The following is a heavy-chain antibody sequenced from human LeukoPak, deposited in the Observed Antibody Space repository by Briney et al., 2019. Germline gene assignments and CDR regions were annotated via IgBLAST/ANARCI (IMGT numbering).Heavy chain of an antibody. CDR1: GGSIDITNY. V-gene: IGHV4-4*03. CDR2: ISHDGTT. Sequence: PPGTLSLTCGVSGGSIDITNYWSWVRPAPGTGLDWIGEISHDGTTNYNPSLRSRVAMSLDRANKQFSLSLTSVTAADTAVYYCTREDRPFCPFAYWGQGVLVTVSS. J-gene: IGHJ4*02. CDR3: TREDRPFCPFAY. D-gene: IGHD3-22*01.